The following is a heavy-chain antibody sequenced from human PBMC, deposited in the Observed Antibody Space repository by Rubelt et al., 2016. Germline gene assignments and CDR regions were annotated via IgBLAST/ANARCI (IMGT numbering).Heavy chain of an antibody. J-gene: IGHJ4*02. Sequence: QVQLQQWGAGLLKPSETLSLSCAVYGGSFSGYYWTWIRQPPGKGLEWIGEITHPGSTNYNPTLKSRVTISVDTSKNQFFLKWNSVTADDTAVYYCARGAGGGNSAGYWGQGTRVTVSS. V-gene: IGHV4-34*01. CDR2: ITHPGST. CDR3: ARGAGGGNSAGY. D-gene: IGHD4-23*01. CDR1: GGSFSGYY.